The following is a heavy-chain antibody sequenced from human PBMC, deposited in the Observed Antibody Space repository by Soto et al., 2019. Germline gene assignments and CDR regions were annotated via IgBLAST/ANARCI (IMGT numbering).Heavy chain of an antibody. CDR3: VKEGPLGSLGN. V-gene: IGHV3-13*01. CDR2: IDNSGDA. Sequence: GGSLRLSCAASGFTFTYHDMHCVRQPPGKGLEWVAAIDNSGDAFYSVSVKGRFTVSRENAKNSLSLQMSGLTAGDTAIYYCVKEGPLGSLGNWGPGTLVNVSS. J-gene: IGHJ4*02. CDR1: GFTFTYHD. D-gene: IGHD3-10*01.